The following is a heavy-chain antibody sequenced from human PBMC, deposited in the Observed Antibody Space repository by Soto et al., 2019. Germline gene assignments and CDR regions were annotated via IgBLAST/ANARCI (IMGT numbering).Heavy chain of an antibody. Sequence: EVQLVESGGGLVQPGGSLRLSCAASGFTFSSYWMSWVRQAPGKGLEWVANIKQDGSEKYYVDSVKGRFTISRDNAKNSLYLQMNSLRAEDTAVYYCARLGKYCSSTSRYDVWGQGTTVTVSS. CDR2: IKQDGSEK. D-gene: IGHD2-2*01. J-gene: IGHJ6*02. CDR1: GFTFSSYW. CDR3: ARLGKYCSSTSRYDV. V-gene: IGHV3-7*05.